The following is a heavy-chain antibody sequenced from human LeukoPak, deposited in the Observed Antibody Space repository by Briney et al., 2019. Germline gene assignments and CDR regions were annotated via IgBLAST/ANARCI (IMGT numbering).Heavy chain of an antibody. Sequence: GASVKVSCKVSGYTPTELSMHSVPQAPGQGLECMGWINPNSGGTNYAQKFQGRVTMTRDTSISTAYMELSRLRSDDTAVYYCASNAAMVAGSLWFDPWGQGTLVTVSS. CDR3: ASNAAMVAGSLWFDP. CDR2: INPNSGGT. J-gene: IGHJ5*02. CDR1: GYTPTELS. V-gene: IGHV1-2*03. D-gene: IGHD5-18*01.